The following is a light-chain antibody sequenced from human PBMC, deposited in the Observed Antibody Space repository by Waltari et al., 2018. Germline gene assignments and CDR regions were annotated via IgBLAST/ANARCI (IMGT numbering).Light chain of an antibody. V-gene: IGKV3-11*01. CDR3: QRRSGWPPAIT. J-gene: IGKJ5*01. Sequence: EIVLTQSPVTLSLSPGERATLSCRASQSVSDYLAWFRQKPGQAPRLLIYEVSTRAPGIPARFSGSGSETDFTLTISSLEPDDFGIYYCQRRSGWPPAITFGQGTRLEIK. CDR1: QSVSDY. CDR2: EVS.